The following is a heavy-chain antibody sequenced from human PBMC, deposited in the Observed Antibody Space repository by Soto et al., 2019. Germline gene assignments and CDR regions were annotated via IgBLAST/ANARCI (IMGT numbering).Heavy chain of an antibody. CDR1: GFTFDDYA. D-gene: IGHD2-15*01. J-gene: IGHJ3*02. V-gene: IGHV3-9*01. CDR2: ISWNSGSI. CDR3: AKDITGGLGIRYCSGGSCLRHDAFDI. Sequence: GGSLRLSCAASGFTFDDYAMHWVRQAPGKGLEWVSGISWNSGSIGYADSVKGRFTISRDNAKNSLYLQMNSLRAEDTALYYCAKDITGGLGIRYCSGGSCLRHDAFDIWGQGTMVTVSS.